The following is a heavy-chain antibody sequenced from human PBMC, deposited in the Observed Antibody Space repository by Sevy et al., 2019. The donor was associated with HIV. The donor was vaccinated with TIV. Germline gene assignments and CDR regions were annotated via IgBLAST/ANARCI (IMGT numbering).Heavy chain of an antibody. D-gene: IGHD3-3*01. CDR2: ISGSGGST. J-gene: IGHJ4*02. CDR1: GFTFSSYA. Sequence: GGSLRLSCAASGFTFSSYAMSWVRQAPGKGLEWVSAISGSGGSTYYADSVKGRFTISRDNSKNKLYLQMNSLRAEDTAVYYCAKKGYDFWSGYYYDYWGQGTLVTVSS. CDR3: AKKGYDFWSGYYYDY. V-gene: IGHV3-23*01.